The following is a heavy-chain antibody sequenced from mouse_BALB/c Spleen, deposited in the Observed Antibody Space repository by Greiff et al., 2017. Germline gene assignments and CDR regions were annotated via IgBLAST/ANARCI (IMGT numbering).Heavy chain of an antibody. V-gene: IGHV7-3*02. Sequence: EVMLVESGGGLVQPGGSLRLSCATSGFTFTDYYMSWVRQPPGKALEWLGFIRNKANGYTTEYSASVKGRFTISRDNSQSILYLQMNTLGAEDSATYDCARDGGLRPFAYWGQGTLVTVSA. CDR1: GFTFTDYY. J-gene: IGHJ3*01. CDR2: IRNKANGYTT. CDR3: ARDGGLRPFAY. D-gene: IGHD2-2*01.